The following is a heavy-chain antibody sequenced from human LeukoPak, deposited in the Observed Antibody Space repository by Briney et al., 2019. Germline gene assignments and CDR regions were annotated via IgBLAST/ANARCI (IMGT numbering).Heavy chain of an antibody. CDR1: GGSFSGYY. D-gene: IGHD5-18*01. V-gene: IGHV4-34*01. Sequence: SETLSLTCAVYGGSFSGYYWSWIRQPPGKGLEWIGEINHSGSTNYNPSLKSRVTISVDTSKNQFSLKLSSVTAADTAVYYCARPNRRGYSYGYFGYWGQGTLVTVSS. CDR2: INHSGST. J-gene: IGHJ4*02. CDR3: ARPNRRGYSYGYFGY.